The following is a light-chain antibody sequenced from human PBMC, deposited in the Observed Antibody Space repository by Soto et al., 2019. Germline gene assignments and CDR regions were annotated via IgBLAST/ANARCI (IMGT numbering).Light chain of an antibody. J-gene: IGLJ3*02. Sequence: QPVLTQPPSASGTPGQRVTISCSGSSSDIGRNTVNWFQQLPGTAPKPLIYRNNQRPSGVPDRFSGSKSGTSASLAISGLQSEDEADYHCAAWDDSLNGWVFGGGTKVTVL. V-gene: IGLV1-44*01. CDR1: SSDIGRNT. CDR3: AAWDDSLNGWV. CDR2: RNN.